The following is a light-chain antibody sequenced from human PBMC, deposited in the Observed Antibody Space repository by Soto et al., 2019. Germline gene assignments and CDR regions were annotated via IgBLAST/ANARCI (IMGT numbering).Light chain of an antibody. J-gene: IGKJ1*01. Sequence: EIVLTQSPGTLSSSPGGRATLSCRASQSVTDNYLAWYQQKPGQAPRLVISGASSRTSGIPDRFSASGSGTDFTLTISRLEPEDFAVYYCQQYTGAPLTFGQGTKVDIK. CDR2: GAS. CDR3: QQYTGAPLT. V-gene: IGKV3-20*01. CDR1: QSVTDNY.